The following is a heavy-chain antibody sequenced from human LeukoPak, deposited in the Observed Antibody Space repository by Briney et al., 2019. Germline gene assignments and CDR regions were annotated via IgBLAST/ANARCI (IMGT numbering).Heavy chain of an antibody. V-gene: IGHV3-33*06. J-gene: IGHJ4*02. D-gene: IGHD5-18*01. CDR3: AKHGYSYGRDYYFDY. CDR1: GFTFSSYG. Sequence: GGSLRLSCAASGFTFSSYGMHWVRQAPGKGLGWVAVIWYDGSNKYYADSVKGRFTISRDNSKNTLYLQMNSLRAEDTAVYYCAKHGYSYGRDYYFDYWGQGTLVTVSS. CDR2: IWYDGSNK.